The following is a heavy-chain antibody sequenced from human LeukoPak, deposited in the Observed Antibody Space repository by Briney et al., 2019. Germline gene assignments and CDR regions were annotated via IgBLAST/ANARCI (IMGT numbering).Heavy chain of an antibody. V-gene: IGHV4-39*01. Sequence: SETLSLTCTVSGGSISSSSYYWGWIRQPPGKGLEWIGSIYYSGSTYYNPSLKSRVTISVDTSKNQFSLKLSSVTAADTAVYHCARLRSGSSGAYDVWGQGTMVTVSS. CDR3: ARLRSGSSGAYDV. CDR1: GGSISSSSYY. D-gene: IGHD6-25*01. CDR2: IYYSGST. J-gene: IGHJ3*01.